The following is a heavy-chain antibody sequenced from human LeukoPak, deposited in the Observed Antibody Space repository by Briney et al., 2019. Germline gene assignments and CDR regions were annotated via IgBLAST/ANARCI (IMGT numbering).Heavy chain of an antibody. CDR1: GFTVSSNY. CDR2: ISYDGSNK. D-gene: IGHD6-19*01. J-gene: IGHJ3*02. Sequence: PGGSLRLSCAASGFTVSSNYMAWVRQAPGKGLEWVAVISYDGSNKYYADSVKGRFTISRDNSKNTLYLQMNSLRAEDTAVYYCAKDLWGQWLVLTGADAFDIWGQGTMVTVSS. CDR3: AKDLWGQWLVLTGADAFDI. V-gene: IGHV3-30*18.